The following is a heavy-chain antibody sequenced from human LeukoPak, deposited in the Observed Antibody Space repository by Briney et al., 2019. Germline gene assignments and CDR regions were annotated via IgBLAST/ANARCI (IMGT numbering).Heavy chain of an antibody. J-gene: IGHJ4*02. V-gene: IGHV3-23*01. Sequence: GGSLRLSCAASGFSFSSYGMSWVRQAPGKGLEWVSIFSTDGGTTHYAESVKGRFTISRDNPKNTLHLQMNSLRVEDTAVYFCTKGQSGGGYYSPFDSWGQGSLVTVSS. CDR2: FSTDGGTT. CDR3: TKGQSGGGYYSPFDS. CDR1: GFSFSSYG. D-gene: IGHD3-22*01.